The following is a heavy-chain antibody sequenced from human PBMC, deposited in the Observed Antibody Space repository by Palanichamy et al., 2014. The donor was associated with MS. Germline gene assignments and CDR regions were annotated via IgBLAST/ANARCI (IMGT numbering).Heavy chain of an antibody. V-gene: IGHV1-69*06. J-gene: IGHJ4*02. CDR1: GGTFSSHA. D-gene: IGHD3-10*01. CDR3: ARSVSMIQGAFGY. CDR2: IIPTFITA. Sequence: QVQLVQSGAEVKKPGSSVKVSCKTSGGTFSSHAINWVRQAPGQGLEWLGGIIPTFITANYAQNLQGRVTITADKSTNTAYMELSSLRSDDTAVYYCARSVSMIQGAFGYWGQGTLVTVSS.